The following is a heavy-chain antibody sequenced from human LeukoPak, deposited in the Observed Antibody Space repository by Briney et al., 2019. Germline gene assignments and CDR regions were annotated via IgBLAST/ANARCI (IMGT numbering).Heavy chain of an antibody. V-gene: IGHV4-39*01. CDR3: ARQSDYFYMDV. Sequence: SETLSLTCTVSGGSISSTNYYWGRIRQPPGKGLEWIGNIYYSGSAYCNPSLRSRVTISVDTSKKQFSLKLSSVTAADTAVYFWARQSDYFYMDVWGKGTTVTVSS. CDR2: IYYSGSA. CDR1: GGSISSTNYY. J-gene: IGHJ6*03.